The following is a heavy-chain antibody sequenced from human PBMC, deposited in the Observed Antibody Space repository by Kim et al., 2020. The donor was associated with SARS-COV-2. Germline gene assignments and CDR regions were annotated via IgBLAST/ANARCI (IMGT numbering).Heavy chain of an antibody. Sequence: GGSLRLSCVASGFSFSGYNMNWVRQAPGKGLEWVSVITGSGGLTYYAGSVKGRFTISRDNSKNTLYLQMNSLRAEDTALYYCAKDHIDGDGDLYFDSWGQGILVTGSA. CDR1: GFSFSGYN. CDR3: AKDHIDGDGDLYFDS. V-gene: IGHV3-23*01. CDR2: ITGSGGLT. D-gene: IGHD4-17*01. J-gene: IGHJ4*02.